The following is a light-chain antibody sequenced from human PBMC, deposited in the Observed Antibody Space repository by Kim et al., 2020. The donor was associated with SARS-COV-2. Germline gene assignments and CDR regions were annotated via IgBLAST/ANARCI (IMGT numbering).Light chain of an antibody. V-gene: IGLV1-47*01. CDR1: RSNIGSNS. CDR3: ATWDDSLRGWV. Sequence: GQRVTLACSGSRSNIGSNSVYWYQQFPGTAPKLLIYRNSERPSGVPDRFSGSKSGTSVSLAISGLRSEDEADYFCATWDDSLRGWVFGGGTKVTVL. J-gene: IGLJ3*02. CDR2: RNS.